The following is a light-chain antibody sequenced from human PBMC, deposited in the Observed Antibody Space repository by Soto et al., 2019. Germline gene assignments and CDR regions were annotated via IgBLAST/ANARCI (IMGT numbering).Light chain of an antibody. CDR1: QSISKW. V-gene: IGKV1-5*01. J-gene: IGKJ1*01. Sequence: DIQMTQSPSNLSASVGDRVTITCRASQSISKWFAWYQQKPGKAPKLLIYDASRVESGVPSRFSGSGSGTEFTLTVSSLQPDDFATYYCQHYNNYSPTFGRGTKVEIK. CDR2: DAS. CDR3: QHYNNYSPT.